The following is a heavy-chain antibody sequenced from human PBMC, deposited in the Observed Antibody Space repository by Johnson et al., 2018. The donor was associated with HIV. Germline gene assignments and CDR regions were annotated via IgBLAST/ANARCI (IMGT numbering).Heavy chain of an antibody. CDR3: ARERIAAAGLDAFDI. CDR2: IGWDGGST. V-gene: IGHV3-43D*03. D-gene: IGHD6-13*01. Sequence: VLLVESGGAVVQPGGSLRLSCATSRFTFDDYAMHWVRQAPGKGLEWVSLIGWDGGSTYYADSVKGRFTISRVNSKNSLYLQMNSLRAEDTALYYCARERIAAAGLDAFDIWGQGTMVTVSS. J-gene: IGHJ3*02. CDR1: RFTFDDYA.